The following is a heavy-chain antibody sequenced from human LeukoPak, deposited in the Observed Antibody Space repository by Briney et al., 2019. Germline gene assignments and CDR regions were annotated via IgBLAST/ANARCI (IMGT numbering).Heavy chain of an antibody. J-gene: IGHJ4*02. CDR1: GYTFTSYY. CDR3: ARGRYSSGPVPDY. D-gene: IGHD3-10*01. CDR2: INPSGGST. V-gene: IGHV1-46*01. Sequence: SVTVSYKASGYTFTSYYMHWVRQAPAQGLEWVGIINPSGGSTSYAQKFQGRVTMTRDTSTSTVYMELSSLRSEDTAVYYCARGRYSSGPVPDYWGQGTLVTVSS.